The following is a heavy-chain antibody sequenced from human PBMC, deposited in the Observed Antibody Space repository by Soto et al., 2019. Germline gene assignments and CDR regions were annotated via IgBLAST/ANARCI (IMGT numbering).Heavy chain of an antibody. CDR3: ARRGGTRGSGSYYGRWFDP. CDR1: GGSITSNAYY. D-gene: IGHD3-10*01. V-gene: IGHV4-39*01. J-gene: IGHJ5*02. CDR2: IYYSGSA. Sequence: SETLSLTCTVSGGSITSNAYYWGWIRQPPGKGLEWLGYIYYSGSASYNPSLKSRVTMSVDTSKNQFSLKLSSVTAADTAVYYCARRGGTRGSGSYYGRWFDPWGQGTLVTVSS.